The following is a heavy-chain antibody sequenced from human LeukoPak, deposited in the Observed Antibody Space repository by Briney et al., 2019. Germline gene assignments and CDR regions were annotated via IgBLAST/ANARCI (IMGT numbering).Heavy chain of an antibody. J-gene: IGHJ3*02. D-gene: IGHD3-10*01. V-gene: IGHV3-74*01. CDR3: ARGDFYGSGTSFIDASDI. CDR2: IKSDGSST. Sequence: GGSLRLSCAASGFTFSRYWMHWVRQAPGKGLVWVSRIKSDGSSTTYADSVKGRFTISRDNAKHSLFLQVNSLRAEDTALYYCARGDFYGSGTSFIDASDIWGQGTMVTVSS. CDR1: GFTFSRYW.